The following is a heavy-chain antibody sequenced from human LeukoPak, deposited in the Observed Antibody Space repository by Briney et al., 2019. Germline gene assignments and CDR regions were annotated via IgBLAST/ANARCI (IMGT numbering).Heavy chain of an antibody. J-gene: IGHJ4*02. CDR2: ISYDGSNK. D-gene: IGHD3-10*01. V-gene: IGHV3-30*18. CDR3: AKPHASFGELTY. CDR1: GFTFSSYG. Sequence: GGSLRLSCAASGFTFSSYGMHWVRQAPGKGLEWVAVISYDGSNKYYADSVKGRFTISRDNSKNTLYLQMNSLRAEDTAVYYCAKPHASFGELTYWGQGTLVTVSS.